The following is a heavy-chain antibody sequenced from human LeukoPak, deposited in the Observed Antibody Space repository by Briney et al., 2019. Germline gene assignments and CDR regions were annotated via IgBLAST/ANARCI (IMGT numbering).Heavy chain of an antibody. CDR1: GFTFSSYW. D-gene: IGHD3-22*01. V-gene: IGHV3-33*08. J-gene: IGHJ4*02. Sequence: PVGSLRLSCAASGFTFSSYWMHGVRQAPGKGLDWVAVIWYDGSNKNYADSVKGRFTISRDNSKKTLYLLMDSLRAEETGVYYCATARDNYDISGFSALEYWGQGTLVTVSS. CDR3: ATARDNYDISGFSALEY. CDR2: IWYDGSNK.